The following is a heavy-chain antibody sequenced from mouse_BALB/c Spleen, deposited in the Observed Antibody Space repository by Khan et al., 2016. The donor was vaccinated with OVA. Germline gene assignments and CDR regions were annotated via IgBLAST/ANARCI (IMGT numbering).Heavy chain of an antibody. J-gene: IGHJ3*01. CDR3: ARHGYGGFAY. Sequence: VRLQQSGPELVKPGASVKIPCKASGYTFTDYNMAWVKQSHGKSLEWIGDIIPNNVGTIYNQKFKGKATLTVDKSSSTAFMELRSLTSEDTAVDYCARHGYGGFAYWGQGTLVTGSA. CDR2: IIPNNVGT. V-gene: IGHV1-18*01. CDR1: GYTFTDYN. D-gene: IGHD2-2*01.